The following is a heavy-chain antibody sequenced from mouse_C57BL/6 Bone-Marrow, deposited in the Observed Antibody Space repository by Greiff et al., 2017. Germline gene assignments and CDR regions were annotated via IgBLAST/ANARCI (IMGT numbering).Heavy chain of an antibody. J-gene: IGHJ4*01. CDR2: IYPGDGDT. Sequence: QVQLQQSGPELVKPGASVKISCKASGYAFSSSWMNWVKQRPGKGLEWIGRIYPGDGDTNYNGKFKGKATLTADKSSSTAYMQLSILTSEDSAVSFCAREGITTVVAWGQGTSVTVSS. CDR3: AREGITTVVA. D-gene: IGHD1-1*01. V-gene: IGHV1-82*01. CDR1: GYAFSSSW.